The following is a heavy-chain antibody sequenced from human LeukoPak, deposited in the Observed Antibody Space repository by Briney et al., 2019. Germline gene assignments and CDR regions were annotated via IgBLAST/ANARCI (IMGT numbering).Heavy chain of an antibody. J-gene: IGHJ6*03. CDR3: DYMDV. CDR2: IYYSGST. V-gene: IGHV4-59*12. Sequence: PSETLSLTCTVSGGSISSYYWSWIRQPPGKGLEWIGYIYYSGSTNYNPSLKGRVTISVDTSKNQFSLKLSSVTAADTAVYYCDYMDVWGKGTTVTVSS. CDR1: GGSISSYY.